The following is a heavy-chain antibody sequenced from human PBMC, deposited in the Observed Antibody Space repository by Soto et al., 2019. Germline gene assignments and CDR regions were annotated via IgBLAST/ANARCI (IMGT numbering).Heavy chain of an antibody. Sequence: QMQLVQSGPEVKKPGTSVKVSCKASGFTFTSSAVQWVRQARGQRLEWIGWIVVGSGNTNYAQKFQERVTITRDMSTSSAYMEPSSLRSEDTAVYYCAADPQPRWNVPWGQGTLVTVSS. CDR2: IVVGSGNT. V-gene: IGHV1-58*01. D-gene: IGHD4-17*01. J-gene: IGHJ4*02. CDR1: GFTFTSSA. CDR3: AADPQPRWNVP.